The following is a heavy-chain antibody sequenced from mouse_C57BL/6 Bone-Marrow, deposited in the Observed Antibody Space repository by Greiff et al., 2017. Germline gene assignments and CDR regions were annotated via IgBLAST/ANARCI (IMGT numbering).Heavy chain of an antibody. V-gene: IGHV1-18*01. CDR1: GYTFTDYN. CDR2: INPNNGGT. Sequence: VQLQQSGPELVKPGASVKIPCKASGYTFTDYNMDWVKQSHGKSLEWIGDINPNNGGTIYNQKFKGKGTLTVDKSSSTAYMELRSLTSEGTAVYYCARANWDYDGGFAYWGQGTLVTVSA. J-gene: IGHJ3*01. D-gene: IGHD2-4*01. CDR3: ARANWDYDGGFAY.